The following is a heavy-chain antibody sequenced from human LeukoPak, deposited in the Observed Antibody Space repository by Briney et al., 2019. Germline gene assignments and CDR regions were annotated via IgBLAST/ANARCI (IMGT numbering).Heavy chain of an antibody. V-gene: IGHV4-30-2*01. Sequence: PSETLSLTCAVSGGSISSGGYSWSWIRQPPGKGLEWIGYIYHSGSTYYNPSLKSRVTISVDRSKNQFSLKLSSVTAADTAVYYCARHAGRIAVAGTASIDYWGQGTLVTVSS. D-gene: IGHD6-19*01. J-gene: IGHJ4*02. CDR1: GGSISSGGYS. CDR2: IYHSGST. CDR3: ARHAGRIAVAGTASIDY.